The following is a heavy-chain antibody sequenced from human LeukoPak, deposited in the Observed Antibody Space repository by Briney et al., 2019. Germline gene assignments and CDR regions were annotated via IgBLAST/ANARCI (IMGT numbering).Heavy chain of an antibody. V-gene: IGHV3-21*01. Sequence: PGGSLRLSCAASGFPFRSYSMNWVRQAPGKGLEWVSSISSSSSYINYADSVRGRFTISRDNAKNSLDLQMNSLEGEDMAVYYCAVGIAGRPGPYYWGQGTLVTVSS. CDR3: AVGIAGRPGPYY. D-gene: IGHD6-6*01. J-gene: IGHJ4*02. CDR1: GFPFRSYS. CDR2: ISSSSSYI.